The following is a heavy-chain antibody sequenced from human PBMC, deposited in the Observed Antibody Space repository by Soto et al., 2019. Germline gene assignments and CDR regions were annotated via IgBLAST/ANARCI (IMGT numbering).Heavy chain of an antibody. CDR3: ARGGARAVAAMFDY. D-gene: IGHD2-2*01. CDR2: IHTSGST. Sequence: QVQLQESGPGLVKPSETLSLTCTVSGGSISGYYWSWIRQTAGKGLEWIGRIHTSGSTVYSPSLMSRLTLSVDTSRNQFSLELTSVTAADTAVYYCARGGARAVAAMFDYWGQGSLVTVSS. CDR1: GGSISGYY. J-gene: IGHJ4*02. V-gene: IGHV4-4*07.